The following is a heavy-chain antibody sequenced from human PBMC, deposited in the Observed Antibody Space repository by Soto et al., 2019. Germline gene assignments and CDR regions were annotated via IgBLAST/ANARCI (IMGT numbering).Heavy chain of an antibody. J-gene: IGHJ6*03. CDR1: GFTFNNHA. CDR2: ITASGDDT. Sequence: EVQLLESGGGLAQPGGSLRLSCEVSGFTFNNHAMTWVRQAPGKGLEWVSTITASGDDTFYADSVEGRFTISRDNSKNTGHRRMTSLRVEDTAVYHCAKDGHRDIWDYYMDVWGEGTTVTVSS. D-gene: IGHD3-16*01. CDR3: AKDGHRDIWDYYMDV. V-gene: IGHV3-23*01.